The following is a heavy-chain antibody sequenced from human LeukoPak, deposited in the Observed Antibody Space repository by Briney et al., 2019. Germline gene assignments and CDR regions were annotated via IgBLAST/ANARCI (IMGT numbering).Heavy chain of an antibody. V-gene: IGHV3-23*01. D-gene: IGHD6-13*01. J-gene: IGHJ5*02. Sequence: PGGSLRLSCAASGFTVSSNYMNWVRQAPGKGLEWVSGISGSGGSKYYADSVKGRFTISRDNSKNTLYLQMNSLRAEDTAVYYCAKDQQLVPGWFDPWGQGTLVIVSS. CDR3: AKDQQLVPGWFDP. CDR1: GFTVSSNY. CDR2: ISGSGGSK.